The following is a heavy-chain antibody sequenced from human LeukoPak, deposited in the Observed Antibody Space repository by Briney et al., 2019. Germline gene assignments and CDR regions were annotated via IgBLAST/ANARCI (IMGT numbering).Heavy chain of an antibody. CDR2: ISGSGGST. D-gene: IGHD2-15*01. Sequence: GGSLRLSCAASGFTFSSYAMSWVRQAPGKGLEWVSTISGSGGSTSYADSVKGRSTISRDNSKNTLYLQMDSLRAEDTAVYYCAKGRCSGGSCYSRGFDYWGQGTLVTVSS. J-gene: IGHJ4*02. CDR1: GFTFSSYA. V-gene: IGHV3-23*01. CDR3: AKGRCSGGSCYSRGFDY.